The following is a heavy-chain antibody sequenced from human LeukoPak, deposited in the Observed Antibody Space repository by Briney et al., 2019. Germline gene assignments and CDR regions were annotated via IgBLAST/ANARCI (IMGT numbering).Heavy chain of an antibody. Sequence: SQTLSLTCTVSGGSISSGGYYWSWFRQHPGKGLEWIGYIYYSGSTYYNPSLKSRVTISVDTSKNQFSLKLSSVTAADTAVYYCARERTTVTSNYWGQGTLVTVSS. CDR3: ARERTTVTSNY. D-gene: IGHD4-17*01. CDR1: GGSISSGGYY. J-gene: IGHJ4*02. CDR2: IYYSGST. V-gene: IGHV4-31*03.